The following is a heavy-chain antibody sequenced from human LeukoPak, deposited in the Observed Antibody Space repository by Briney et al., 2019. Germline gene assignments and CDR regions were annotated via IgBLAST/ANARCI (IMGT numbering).Heavy chain of an antibody. CDR1: GGSFSGYY. CDR3: ARGQDSSGWYGTLNY. D-gene: IGHD6-19*01. J-gene: IGHJ4*02. CDR2: INHSGST. Sequence: PSETLSLTCAVYGGSFSGYYWTWIRQPPGKGLEWIGEINHSGSTNYNPSFKSRVTISVDTSKNQFSLKLSSVTAADTAVYYCARGQDSSGWYGTLNYWGQGTLVTVSS. V-gene: IGHV4-34*01.